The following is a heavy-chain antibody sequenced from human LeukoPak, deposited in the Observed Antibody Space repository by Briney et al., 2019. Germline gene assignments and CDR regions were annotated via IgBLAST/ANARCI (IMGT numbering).Heavy chain of an antibody. CDR2: TYYRSKWYS. Sequence: SQTLSLTCAISGDSVFSNSAAWTWIRQSPSRGLEWLGWTYYRSKWYSDYAVSVKSRITINPDTSKNQFSLQLNSVTPGDTAVYYCAREFSDAFDIRGQGTMVTVSS. J-gene: IGHJ3*02. CDR1: GDSVFSNSAA. CDR3: AREFSDAFDI. V-gene: IGHV6-1*01.